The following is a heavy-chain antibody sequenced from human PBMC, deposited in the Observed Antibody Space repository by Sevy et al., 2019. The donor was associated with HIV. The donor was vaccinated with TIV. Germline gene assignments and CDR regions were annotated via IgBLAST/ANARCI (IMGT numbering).Heavy chain of an antibody. D-gene: IGHD3-22*01. CDR2: IYSGGST. CDR1: GFTVSSNY. CDR3: AGSSVYYWAGDAFVI. J-gene: IGHJ3*02. V-gene: IGHV3-53*01. Sequence: GGSLRLSCAASGFTVSSNYMSWVRQAPGKGLEWVSVIYSGGSTYYADSVKGRFTISRDNSKNTLYLQMNSLRAEDTAVYYCAGSSVYYWAGDAFVIWVQGTMVTVSS.